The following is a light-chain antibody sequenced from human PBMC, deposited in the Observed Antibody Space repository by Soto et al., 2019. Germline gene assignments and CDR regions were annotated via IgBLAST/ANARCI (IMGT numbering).Light chain of an antibody. CDR2: AAS. V-gene: IGKV1-39*01. J-gene: IGKJ2*01. Sequence: DIQMTQSPSSLSASVGDRVTITCRASQSISSYLNWYQQKPGKAPKLLIYAASSLQSGVPSRFSGSGSGTDFTLTISSLQPEDFANYYCQQSYSTPQNTFGQGTKVNI. CDR1: QSISSY. CDR3: QQSYSTPQNT.